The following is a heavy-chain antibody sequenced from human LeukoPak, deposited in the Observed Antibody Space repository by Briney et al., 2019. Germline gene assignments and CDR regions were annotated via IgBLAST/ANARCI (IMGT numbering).Heavy chain of an antibody. CDR3: ARAPLPRLYYFDY. CDR1: GFTFSGYA. V-gene: IGHV3-30*04. D-gene: IGHD1-26*01. J-gene: IGHJ4*02. Sequence: PGGSQRLSCAASGFTFSGYAMHWVRQVPGKGLEWVAVISYDGSNKYYADSVKGRFTISRDNSKNTLYLQMNSLRADDTAVYYCARAPLPRLYYFDYWGQGTLVTVSS. CDR2: ISYDGSNK.